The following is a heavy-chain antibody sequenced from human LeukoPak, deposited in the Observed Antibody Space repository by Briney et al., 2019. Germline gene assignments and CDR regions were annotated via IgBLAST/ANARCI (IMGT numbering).Heavy chain of an antibody. Sequence: SETLSLTCAVSGYSISSGYYWGWIRQPPGKGLEWIASIYHSGSTYYNPSLKSRVTISVDTSKNQFSLKLSSVTAADTAVYYCARGRYDSDYWGQGTLVTVSS. J-gene: IGHJ4*02. V-gene: IGHV4-38-2*01. CDR1: GYSISSGYY. CDR2: IYHSGST. D-gene: IGHD3-22*01. CDR3: ARGRYDSDY.